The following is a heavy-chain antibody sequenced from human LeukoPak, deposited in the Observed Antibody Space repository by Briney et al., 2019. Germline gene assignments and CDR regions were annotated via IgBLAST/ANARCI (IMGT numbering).Heavy chain of an antibody. V-gene: IGHV4-59*12. J-gene: IGHJ4*02. Sequence: PSETLSLTCNVSGSSITAFYWSWIRQSPGKGLEWIGSFQYGGNSKYNPSLKSRVTISVDTSKNQFSLKLSSVTAADTAVYYCARDEGRGGGSLFDYWGQGTLVTVSS. D-gene: IGHD2-15*01. CDR1: GSSITAFY. CDR2: FQYGGNS. CDR3: ARDEGRGGGSLFDY.